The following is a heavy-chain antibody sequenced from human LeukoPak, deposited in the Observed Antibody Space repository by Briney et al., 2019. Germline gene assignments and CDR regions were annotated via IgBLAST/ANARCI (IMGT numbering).Heavy chain of an antibody. J-gene: IGHJ4*02. V-gene: IGHV4-38-2*02. Sequence: PSETLSLTCTVSGYSISSGYCWGWIRQPPGKGLEWIGSIYHSGSTYYNPSLKSRVTISVDTSKNQFSLKLSSVTAADTAVYYCAREPHTWLVRESEYYFDYWGQGTLVTVSS. CDR3: AREPHTWLVRESEYYFDY. CDR2: IYHSGST. CDR1: GYSISSGYC. D-gene: IGHD6-19*01.